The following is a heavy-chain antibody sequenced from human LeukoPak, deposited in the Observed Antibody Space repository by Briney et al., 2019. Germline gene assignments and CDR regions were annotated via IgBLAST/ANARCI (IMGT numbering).Heavy chain of an antibody. J-gene: IGHJ6*02. D-gene: IGHD3-9*01. CDR3: ARTLGYYDILTGFDWYGMDV. CDR1: GFTFSSYS. Sequence: GGSLRLSCAASGFTFSSYSMNWVRQAPGKGLEWVSSISSSSSYIYYADSVKGRFTISRDNAKNSLYLHMNSLRAEDTAVYYCARTLGYYDILTGFDWYGMDVWGQGTTVTVSS. V-gene: IGHV3-21*01. CDR2: ISSSSSYI.